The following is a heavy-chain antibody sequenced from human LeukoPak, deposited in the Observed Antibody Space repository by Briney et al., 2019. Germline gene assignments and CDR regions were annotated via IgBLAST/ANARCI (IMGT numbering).Heavy chain of an antibody. CDR1: GGTFSSYA. CDR2: IIPIFGTA. J-gene: IGHJ6*03. D-gene: IGHD2-2*02. V-gene: IGHV1-69*01. CDR3: ARVYCSSTSCYNYGYYYYMDV. Sequence: ASVKVSCKASGGTFSSYAISWVRQAPGQGLEWMGGIIPIFGTANYAQKFQGRVTITADESTSTAYMELSRLRSDDTAVYYCARVYCSSTSCYNYGYYYYMDVWGKGTTVTVSS.